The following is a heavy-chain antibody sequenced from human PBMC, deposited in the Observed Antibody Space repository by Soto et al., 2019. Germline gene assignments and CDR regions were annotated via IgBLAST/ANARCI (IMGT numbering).Heavy chain of an antibody. Sequence: QITLKESGPTLVKPTQTLTLTCTFSGFSLSTSGVGVGWIRQPPGKALEWLALIYRDDDKRYSPSLKSRLTITKDTYKNQVVLTMTNMDPVDTATYYCAHRPSYCSGGSCYSGFDYWGQGTLVTVSS. CDR2: IYRDDDK. D-gene: IGHD2-15*01. CDR3: AHRPSYCSGGSCYSGFDY. CDR1: GFSLSTSGVG. V-gene: IGHV2-5*02. J-gene: IGHJ4*02.